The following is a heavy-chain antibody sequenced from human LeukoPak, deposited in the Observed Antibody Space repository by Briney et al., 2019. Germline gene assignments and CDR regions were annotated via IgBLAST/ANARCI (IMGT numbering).Heavy chain of an antibody. CDR1: GFTFSSYE. D-gene: IGHD5-12*01. V-gene: IGHV3-48*03. CDR3: ARPYSAYAFDY. Sequence: GGSLRLSCAPSGFTFSSYEMNWVRQAPGKGLEWLSYISTSGNSIFYADSVKGRFTISRDNAKNSLYLQMNSLRAEDTAVYYCARPYSAYAFDYWGQGTLVTVSS. J-gene: IGHJ4*02. CDR2: ISTSGNSI.